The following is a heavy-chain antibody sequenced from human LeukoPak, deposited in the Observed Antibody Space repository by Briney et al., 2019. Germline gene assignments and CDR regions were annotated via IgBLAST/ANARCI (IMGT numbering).Heavy chain of an antibody. CDR2: FYHGGST. D-gene: IGHD3-10*01. J-gene: IGHJ6*03. CDR1: GYSISTGYY. Sequence: PSETLSLTCTVSGYSISTGYYWDWIRQPPGKGLEWIGTFYHGGSTYYNPSPKSRVTISVDTSKNQFSLNLTSVTAADTAVYYCARGYDGGYYYYYMDVWGKGTAVTISS. V-gene: IGHV4-38-2*02. CDR3: ARGYDGGYYYYYMDV.